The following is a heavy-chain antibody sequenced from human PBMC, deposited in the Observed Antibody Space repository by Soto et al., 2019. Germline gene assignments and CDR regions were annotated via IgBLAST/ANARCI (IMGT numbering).Heavy chain of an antibody. CDR1: GGSFSGYY. V-gene: IGHV4-34*01. CDR3: ARLGGDFWSGYYADH. D-gene: IGHD3-3*01. Sequence: SETLSLTCAVYGGSFSGYYWSWIRQPPGKGLEWIGEINHSGSTKYNPSLKSRVTISVDTSKNQFSLKLSSVTAADTAVYYCARLGGDFWSGYYADHWGQGTLVTVSS. J-gene: IGHJ5*02. CDR2: INHSGST.